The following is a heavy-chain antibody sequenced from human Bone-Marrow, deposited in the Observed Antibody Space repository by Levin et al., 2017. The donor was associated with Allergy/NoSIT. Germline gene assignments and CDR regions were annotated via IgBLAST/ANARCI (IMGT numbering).Heavy chain of an antibody. CDR3: ARDRDSYDAFDI. Sequence: PGGSLRLSCAASGITVRTNYMSWVRQAPGKGLEWVSVIYRAGTTYYADSVKGRFTISRDNSKNTLYLQMNSLRADDTAVYYCARDRDSYDAFDIWGQGTTVTVSS. CDR1: GITVRTNY. J-gene: IGHJ3*02. D-gene: IGHD2-15*01. CDR2: IYRAGTT. V-gene: IGHV3-53*01.